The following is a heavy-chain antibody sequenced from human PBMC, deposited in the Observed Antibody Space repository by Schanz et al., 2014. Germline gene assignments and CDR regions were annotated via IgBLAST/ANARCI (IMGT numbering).Heavy chain of an antibody. CDR2: IYYSGST. CDR3: AREDRYYHGLDV. CDR1: GGSISSGTYS. Sequence: QLQLQESGSGLVKPSQTLSLTCAVSGGSISSGTYSWSWIRQPPGKGLEWIGCIYYSGSTYYNPSLKPRVPISIDRSKDQFSLSLNPVTAADTAVYYCAREDRYYHGLDVWGQGTTVTVS. J-gene: IGHJ6*02. V-gene: IGHV4-30-2*01.